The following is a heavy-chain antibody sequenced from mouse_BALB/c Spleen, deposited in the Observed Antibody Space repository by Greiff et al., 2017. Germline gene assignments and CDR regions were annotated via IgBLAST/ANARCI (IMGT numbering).Heavy chain of an antibody. D-gene: IGHD4-1*01. J-gene: IGHJ2*01. V-gene: IGHV1-80*01. CDR3: ARGGNTGTFDY. CDR1: GYAFSSYW. Sequence: QVQLQQSGAELVRPGSSVKISCKASGYAFSSYWMNWVKQRPGQGLEWIGQIYPGDGDTNYNGKFKGKATLTADKSSSTAYMQLSSLTSEDSAVYFCARGGNTGTFDYWGQGTTLTVSS. CDR2: IYPGDGDT.